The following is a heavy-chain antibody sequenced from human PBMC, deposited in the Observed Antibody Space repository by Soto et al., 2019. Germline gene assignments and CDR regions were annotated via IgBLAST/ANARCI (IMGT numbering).Heavy chain of an antibody. J-gene: IGHJ3*02. CDR3: GTYYYDSSGRDAFDI. D-gene: IGHD3-22*01. CDR1: GYTFTSYG. Sequence: ASVKVSCKASGYTFTSYGISWVRQAPGQGLEWMGWISAYNGNTNYADSVKGRFTISRDNSKNTLYLQMNSLRAEDTAVYYCGTYYYDSSGRDAFDIWGQGSMVTVSS. V-gene: IGHV1-18*01. CDR2: ISAYNGNT.